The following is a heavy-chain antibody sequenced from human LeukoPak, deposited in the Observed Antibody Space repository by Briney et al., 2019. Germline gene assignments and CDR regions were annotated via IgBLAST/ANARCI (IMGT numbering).Heavy chain of an antibody. J-gene: IGHJ3*02. D-gene: IGHD2-21*02. CDR1: GFTFTTYW. V-gene: IGHV3-7*05. CDR3: AKDLVGTGAFDI. Sequence: AGGSLRLSCAASGFTFTTYWMSWVRQAPDKGLEWVANMNPDGSEIYYVASVNGRFTISRDNSKNTLYLQMNSLRAEDTAVFYCAKDLVGTGAFDIWGQGTMVTVSP. CDR2: MNPDGSEI.